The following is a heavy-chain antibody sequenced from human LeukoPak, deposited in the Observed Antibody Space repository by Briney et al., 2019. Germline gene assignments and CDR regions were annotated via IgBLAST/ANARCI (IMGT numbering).Heavy chain of an antibody. Sequence: SETLSLTCAVSGYSISSGYYWGWIRQPPGKGPEWIGSIYHSGSTYYNPSLKSRVTISVDTSKNQFSLKLSSVTAADTAVYYCARGDFWSGYYPPSWFDPWGQGTLVTVSS. CDR2: IYHSGST. CDR3: ARGDFWSGYYPPSWFDP. CDR1: GYSISSGYY. J-gene: IGHJ5*02. V-gene: IGHV4-38-2*01. D-gene: IGHD3-3*01.